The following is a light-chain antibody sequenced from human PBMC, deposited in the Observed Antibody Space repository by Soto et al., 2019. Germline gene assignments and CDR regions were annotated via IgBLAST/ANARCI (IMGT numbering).Light chain of an antibody. J-gene: IGLJ2*01. CDR3: NSYTSSSTDVTDVV. V-gene: IGLV2-14*01. CDR1: SSDVGGYNY. CDR2: EVS. Sequence: QSALTQPASVSGSPGQSITISCTGTSSDVGGYNYVSWYQQHPGKAPKLMIYEVSNRPSGVSNRFSGSKSGNTASLTISGLQPEDEADYYCNSYTSSSTDVTDVVFGGATKLTVL.